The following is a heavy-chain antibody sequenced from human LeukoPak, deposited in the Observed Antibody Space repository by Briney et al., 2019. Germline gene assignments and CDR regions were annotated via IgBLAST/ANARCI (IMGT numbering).Heavy chain of an antibody. CDR1: GFTFSSYG. CDR3: ARGPYYGSGTFDY. V-gene: IGHV3-30*03. CDR2: ISYDGSDK. Sequence: GGSLRLSCAASGFTFSSYGMHWVRQAPGKGLEWVAVISYDGSDKYYADSVEGLFTISRDNSNNMLYLQVSSLRAEDTAVYFCARGPYYGSGTFDYWGQGTLVTVSS. D-gene: IGHD3-10*01. J-gene: IGHJ4*02.